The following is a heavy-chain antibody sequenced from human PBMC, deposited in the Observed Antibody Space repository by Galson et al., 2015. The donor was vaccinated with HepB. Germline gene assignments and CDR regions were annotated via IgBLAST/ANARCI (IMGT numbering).Heavy chain of an antibody. J-gene: IGHJ1*01. CDR2: IKRKADGGTT. V-gene: IGHV3-15*01. CDR1: VFAFSDAW. D-gene: IGHD3-22*01. Sequence: SLRLSCAASVFAFSDAWMTWVRQAPGKGLEWLGRIKRKADGGTTEYAAPVKGRISISRDASKNILYLQMNSLNTEDTGVYYCTTSVTYYDSRDRQYFQHWGQGTLVTVS. CDR3: TTSVTYYDSRDRQYFQH.